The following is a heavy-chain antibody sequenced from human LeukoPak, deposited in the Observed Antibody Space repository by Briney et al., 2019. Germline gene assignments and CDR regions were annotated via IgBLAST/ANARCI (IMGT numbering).Heavy chain of an antibody. CDR1: GGTFSSYA. D-gene: IGHD3-10*01. J-gene: IGHJ3*02. V-gene: IGHV1-69*13. CDR2: IIPIFGTA. Sequence: GASVKVSCKASGGTFSSYAISWVRQAPGQGLEWMGGIIPIFGTANYAQKFQGRVTITADESTSTAYMELSSLRSEDTAVYYCARVSVEGSAQDAFDIWGQGTMVTVSS. CDR3: ARVSVEGSAQDAFDI.